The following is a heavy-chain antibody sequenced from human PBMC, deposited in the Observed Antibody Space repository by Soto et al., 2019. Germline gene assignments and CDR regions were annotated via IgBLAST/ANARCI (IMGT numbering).Heavy chain of an antibody. J-gene: IGHJ4*02. CDR2: IYYSGST. D-gene: IGHD5-18*01. CDR1: GGSISSSSYY. Sequence: QLQLQESGPGLVKPSETLSLTCTVSGGSISSSSYYWGWIRQPPGKGLEWIGNIYYSGSTYYNPSLKSRVTISVDTSKNQFSLKLSSVTAADTAVYYCARGARGYSYGWGQGTLVTVSS. V-gene: IGHV4-39*01. CDR3: ARGARGYSYG.